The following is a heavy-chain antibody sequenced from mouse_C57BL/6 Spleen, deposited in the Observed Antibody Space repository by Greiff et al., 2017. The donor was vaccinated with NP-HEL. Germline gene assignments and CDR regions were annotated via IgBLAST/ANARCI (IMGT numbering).Heavy chain of an antibody. J-gene: IGHJ1*03. Sequence: VQLQQSGPVLVKPGASVKMSCKASGYTFTDYYMNWVKQSHGKSLEWIGVINPYNGGTSYNQKFKGKATLTVDKSSSTAYMELNSLTSEDSAVYYCATTVVATPYWYFDVWGTGTTVTVSS. CDR2: INPYNGGT. V-gene: IGHV1-19*01. CDR1: GYTFTDYY. D-gene: IGHD1-1*01. CDR3: ATTVVATPYWYFDV.